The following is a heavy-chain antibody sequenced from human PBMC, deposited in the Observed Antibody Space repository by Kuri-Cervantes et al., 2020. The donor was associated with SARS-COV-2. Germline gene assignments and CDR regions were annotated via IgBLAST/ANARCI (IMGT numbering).Heavy chain of an antibody. V-gene: IGHV3-7*03. J-gene: IGHJ4*02. D-gene: IGHD6-13*01. Sequence: GSLRLSCAASGFSFSSYAMSWVRQAPGKGLEWVANIKQDGSEKYYVDSVKGRFTISRDNAKNSLYLQMNSLRAEDTAVYYCARLGSSSWYWRYWGQGTLVTVSS. CDR2: IKQDGSEK. CDR3: ARLGSSSWYWRY. CDR1: GFSFSSYA.